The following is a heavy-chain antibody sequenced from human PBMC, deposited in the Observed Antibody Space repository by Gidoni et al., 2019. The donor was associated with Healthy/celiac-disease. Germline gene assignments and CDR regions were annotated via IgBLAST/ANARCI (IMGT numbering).Heavy chain of an antibody. D-gene: IGHD2-2*01. CDR2: ISWNSGSI. CDR3: AKDSRRVVPAARAAFDI. Sequence: EVQLVESGGGLVQPGRSLRLSCAASGFTFDDYAMPWVRQAPGKGLEWVSGISWNSGSIGYADSVKGRFTISRDNAKNSLYLQMNSLRAEDTALYYCAKDSRRVVPAARAAFDIWGQGTMVTVSS. J-gene: IGHJ3*02. V-gene: IGHV3-9*01. CDR1: GFTFDDYA.